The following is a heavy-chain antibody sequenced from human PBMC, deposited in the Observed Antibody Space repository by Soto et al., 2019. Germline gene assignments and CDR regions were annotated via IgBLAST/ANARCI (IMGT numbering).Heavy chain of an antibody. V-gene: IGHV3-23*01. J-gene: IGHJ6*02. D-gene: IGHD3-9*01. Sequence: EVQLLESGGGSVQPGGALRLSCVASGFTFSTYAMSWVRQAPGKGLEWVSGIGGLSGGTDYADSVKGRLTISRDNSKNTLYLQMNSLIAEDTAVYFCAKVSISTESYHYYAMDVWGQGTTVTVSS. CDR2: IGGLSGGT. CDR3: AKVSISTESYHYYAMDV. CDR1: GFTFSTYA.